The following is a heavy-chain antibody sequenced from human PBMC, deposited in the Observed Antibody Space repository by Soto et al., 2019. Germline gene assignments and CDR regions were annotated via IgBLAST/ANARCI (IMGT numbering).Heavy chain of an antibody. CDR2: VSGYNGNT. D-gene: IGHD6-19*01. Sequence: QVQLVQSGAEVKKPGASVRVSCKASGYTFTNYGISWVRQAPGQGLAWMGWVSGYNGNTNYAQKLRGRVTMTTDTSTSTAYMELRTLRSDDTAVYYCARDEGSHGFDSWGQGTLVTVSS. CDR1: GYTFTNYG. CDR3: ARDEGSHGFDS. V-gene: IGHV1-18*04. J-gene: IGHJ4*02.